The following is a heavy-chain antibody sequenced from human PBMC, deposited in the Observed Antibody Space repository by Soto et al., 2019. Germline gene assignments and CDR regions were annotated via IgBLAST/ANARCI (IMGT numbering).Heavy chain of an antibody. D-gene: IGHD2-15*01. CDR1: GFTFSSYS. J-gene: IGHJ4*02. V-gene: IGHV3-21*01. CDR3: AGGYCSGGSCPYFDY. Sequence: EVQLVESGGGLVKPGGSLRLSCAASGFTFSSYSMNWVRQAPGKGLEWVSSISSSSSYIYYADSVKGRFTISRDNAKNSLYLQMNSLRAEDTAVYYCAGGYCSGGSCPYFDYWGQGTLVTVSS. CDR2: ISSSSSYI.